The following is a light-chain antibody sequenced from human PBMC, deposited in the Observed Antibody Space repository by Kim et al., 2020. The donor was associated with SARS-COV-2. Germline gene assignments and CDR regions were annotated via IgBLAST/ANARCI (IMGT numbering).Light chain of an antibody. J-gene: IGKJ4*01. V-gene: IGKV1-9*01. CDR2: SAF. Sequence: ASVGDTVTITRRASQGISSNLAWYQQRPGKAPSLLIYSAFTLHSGVPSRFSGSGSGTDFTLTITSLQPEDFATYHCQQHHSFPLTFGGGTKVDIK. CDR1: QGISSN. CDR3: QQHHSFPLT.